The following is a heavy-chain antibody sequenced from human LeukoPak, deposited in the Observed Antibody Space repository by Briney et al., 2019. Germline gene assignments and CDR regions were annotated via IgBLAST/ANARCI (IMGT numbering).Heavy chain of an antibody. Sequence: PGTSLRLSCAASGFTFSNYAMNWVRQAPGKGLEWVAVISYDGTNQYYADSVKGRFTISRDNSKNTVFLQMNTLRAEDTALYYCARALWETKTGEPKYWGLGTLVTVSS. CDR2: ISYDGTNQ. D-gene: IGHD1-26*01. V-gene: IGHV3-30*04. CDR3: ARALWETKTGEPKY. CDR1: GFTFSNYA. J-gene: IGHJ4*02.